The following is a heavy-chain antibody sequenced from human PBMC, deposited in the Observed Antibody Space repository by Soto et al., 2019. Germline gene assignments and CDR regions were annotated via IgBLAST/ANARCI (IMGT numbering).Heavy chain of an antibody. V-gene: IGHV1-69*13. J-gene: IGHJ4*02. Sequence: SVKVSCKASGGTFSSYAISWVRQAPGQGLEWMGGIIPIFGTANYAQKFQGRVTITADESTSTAYMELSSLRSEDTAVYYCARSARFLEWPTDFDYWGQGTLVTVSS. CDR1: GGTFSSYA. CDR2: IIPIFGTA. CDR3: ARSARFLEWPTDFDY. D-gene: IGHD3-3*01.